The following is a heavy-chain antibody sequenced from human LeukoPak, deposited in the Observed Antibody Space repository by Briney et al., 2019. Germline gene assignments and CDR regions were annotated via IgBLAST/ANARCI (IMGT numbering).Heavy chain of an antibody. D-gene: IGHD3-22*01. CDR2: IYYSGST. CDR3: ARVGVRYYYDSSGYYFDY. Sequence: SETLSLTCTVSGGSISSSSYYWGWIRQPPGKGLEWIGSIYYSGSTYYNPSLKSRVTISVDTSKNQFSLKLSSVTAADTAVYYCARVGVRYYYDSSGYYFDYWGQGTLVTVSS. V-gene: IGHV4-39*07. J-gene: IGHJ4*02. CDR1: GGSISSSSYY.